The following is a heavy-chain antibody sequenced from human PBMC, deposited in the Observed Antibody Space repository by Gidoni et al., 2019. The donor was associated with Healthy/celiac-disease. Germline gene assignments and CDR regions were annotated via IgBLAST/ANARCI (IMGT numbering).Heavy chain of an antibody. Sequence: GLEWIGEINHSGSTNYNPSLKSRVTISVDTSKNQFSLKLSSVTAADTAVYYCARGRGYSYGVPFDYWGQGTLVTVSS. V-gene: IGHV4-34*01. D-gene: IGHD5-18*01. CDR2: INHSGST. J-gene: IGHJ4*02. CDR3: ARGRGYSYGVPFDY.